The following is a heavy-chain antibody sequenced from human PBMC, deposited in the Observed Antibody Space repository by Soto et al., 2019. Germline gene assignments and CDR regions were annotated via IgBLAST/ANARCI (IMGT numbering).Heavy chain of an antibody. D-gene: IGHD5-12*01. CDR2: INDDGSST. CDR3: ARDLGYAGYDSAFDF. V-gene: IGHV3-74*01. Sequence: DVQLVESGGGLVQPGGSLRLSCAASGFTFSSYWMHWVRQAPGKGLVWVSRINDDGSSTSCADSVKGRFTISRDSAKNTVYLQMNSLRAEDTAVYYCARDLGYAGYDSAFDFWGQGALVTVS. J-gene: IGHJ4*02. CDR1: GFTFSSYW.